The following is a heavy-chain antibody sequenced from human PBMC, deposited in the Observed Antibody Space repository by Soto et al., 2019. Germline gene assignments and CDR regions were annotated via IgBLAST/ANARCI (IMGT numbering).Heavy chain of an antibody. CDR1: GYPFISYG. CDR2: ISPNSGNT. D-gene: IGHD4-17*01. J-gene: IGHJ4*02. V-gene: IGHV1-18*01. Sequence: XSVKVSSTASGYPFISYGICWVRQAPGQGLEWMAWISPNSGNTNYAQKFQGRVTVTTETPTNTAYMELRSLRSDDTAVYYCARRPPFSHGNFVTYFFDLCGQGTLVTVSS. CDR3: ARRPPFSHGNFVTYFFDL.